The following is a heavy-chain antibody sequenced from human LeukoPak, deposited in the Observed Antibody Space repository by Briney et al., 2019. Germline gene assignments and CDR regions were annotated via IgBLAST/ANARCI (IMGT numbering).Heavy chain of an antibody. CDR3: AKDEASNYYDSSGYSDY. D-gene: IGHD3-22*01. V-gene: IGHV3-23*01. CDR2: ISGTGGAT. Sequence: GGSLRLSCAASGFTFSSYAMSWVRQAPGKGLEWVSIISGTGGATYYADSVNGRFTVSRDNSKNTLYLQMNGLRAEDTAVYYCAKDEASNYYDSSGYSDYWGQGTLVTVSS. J-gene: IGHJ4*02. CDR1: GFTFSSYA.